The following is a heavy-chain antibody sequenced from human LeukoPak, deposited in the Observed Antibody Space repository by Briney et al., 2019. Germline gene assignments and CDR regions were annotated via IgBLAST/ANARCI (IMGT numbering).Heavy chain of an antibody. CDR1: GFTFSSYA. CDR2: ISYDGSNK. Sequence: PGRSLRLSCAASGFTFSSYAMHWVRQAPGKGLEWVAVISYDGSNKYYADSVKGRFTISRDNSKNTLYLQMNSLRAEDTAVYYCARDIVVVPAAMGFHYYYYGMDVWGQGTTVTVSS. D-gene: IGHD2-2*01. V-gene: IGHV3-30*04. CDR3: ARDIVVVPAAMGFHYYYYGMDV. J-gene: IGHJ6*02.